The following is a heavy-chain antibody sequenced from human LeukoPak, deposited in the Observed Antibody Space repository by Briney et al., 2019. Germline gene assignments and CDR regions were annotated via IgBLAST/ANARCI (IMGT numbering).Heavy chain of an antibody. V-gene: IGHV4-61*02. D-gene: IGHD1-14*01. CDR2: MYNSGTT. CDR3: ARSTNRVDA. CDR1: GASIRGSITSAPYY. Sequence: PSQTLSLTCTVSGASIRGSITSAPYYWNWIRQPPGKGLEWTGRMYNSGTTINSSPSLKSRVTISVDTSKNQFSLNVTAVTAADTAVYYCARSTNRVDAWGQGTLVTVSS. J-gene: IGHJ5*02.